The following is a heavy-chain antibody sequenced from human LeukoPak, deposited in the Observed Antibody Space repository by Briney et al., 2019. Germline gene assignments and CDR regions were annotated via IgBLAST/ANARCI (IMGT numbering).Heavy chain of an antibody. CDR3: ATAKDSSWHTFDY. J-gene: IGHJ4*02. CDR2: ISGSGGST. D-gene: IGHD6-13*01. V-gene: IGHV3-23*01. CDR1: GFTFSSHA. Sequence: PGGSLRLSCAASGFTFSSHAMSWVRQAPGKGLEWVSGISGSGGSTYYADSVKGRFTISRDNSKNALYLQMNSLRDEDSAMYYCATAKDSSWHTFDYWGQGTLVTVSS.